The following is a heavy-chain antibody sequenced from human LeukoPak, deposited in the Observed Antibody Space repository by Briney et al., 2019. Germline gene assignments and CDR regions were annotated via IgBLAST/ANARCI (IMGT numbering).Heavy chain of an antibody. CDR2: IYHSGST. D-gene: IGHD3-9*01. V-gene: IGHV4-4*02. CDR3: ARVYYEILTGYYLNGNWFDP. Sequence: PSETLSLTCAVSLGSTSSSNWWSWVRQPPGKGLEWIGEIYHSGSTNYNPSLKSRVTISVDKSKNQFSLKLSSVTAADTAVYYCARVYYEILTGYYLNGNWFDPWGQGTLVTVSS. CDR1: LGSTSSSNW. J-gene: IGHJ5*02.